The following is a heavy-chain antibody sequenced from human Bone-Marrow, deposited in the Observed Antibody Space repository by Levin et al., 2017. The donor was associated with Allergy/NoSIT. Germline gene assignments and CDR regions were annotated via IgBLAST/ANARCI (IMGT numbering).Heavy chain of an antibody. J-gene: IGHJ4*02. CDR3: AREDGSTFDS. CDR2: IYYSGST. Sequence: PSETLSLTCTVSGGSISSGGYHWSWIRQHAGKGLEWIGYIYYSGSTYYNPSLKSRAMLSLDTSKNQFSLKVTSATAADAAVYYCAREDGSTFDSWGQGTLVTVSS. V-gene: IGHV4-31*03. D-gene: IGHD5-24*01. CDR1: GGSISSGGYH.